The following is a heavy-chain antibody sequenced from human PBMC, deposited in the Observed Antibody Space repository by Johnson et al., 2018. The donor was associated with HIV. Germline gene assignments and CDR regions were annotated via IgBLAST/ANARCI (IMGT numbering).Heavy chain of an antibody. J-gene: IGHJ3*01. Sequence: MQLVESGGGLVQPGGSLRLSCAASGITVATNYMSWVRQAPGKGLEWVANIKQDGSEKYYVDSVKGRFTISRDNAKNSLHLQMNSLRAEDTAVYYCARKGDAFDFWGQGTKVTVSS. CDR3: ARKGDAFDF. V-gene: IGHV3-7*03. CDR2: IKQDGSEK. CDR1: GITVATNY.